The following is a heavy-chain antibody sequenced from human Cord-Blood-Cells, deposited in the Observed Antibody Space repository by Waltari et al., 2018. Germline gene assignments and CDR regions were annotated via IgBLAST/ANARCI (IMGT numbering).Heavy chain of an antibody. Sequence: QVQLQQWGAGLLKPSETLSLTCAVYGGSFSGYYWSWIRQPPGKGLEWIGEINHSGSTTYTPPIKSIVTISVDTSKNQFSLKLSSVTAADTAVYYCARLWRVSKYCSSTSCYGRIDAFDIWGQGTMVTVSS. CDR2: INHSGST. CDR1: GGSFSGYY. CDR3: ARLWRVSKYCSSTSCYGRIDAFDI. J-gene: IGHJ3*02. D-gene: IGHD2-2*01. V-gene: IGHV4-34*01.